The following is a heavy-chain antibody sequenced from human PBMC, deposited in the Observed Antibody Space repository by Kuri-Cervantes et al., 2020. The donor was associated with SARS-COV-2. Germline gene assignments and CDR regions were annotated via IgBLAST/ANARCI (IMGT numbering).Heavy chain of an antibody. CDR3: ARGLIGLVPAPVLGLGPFYSYFNMDV. CDR1: GGSFSAYQ. D-gene: IGHD2-2*01. V-gene: IGHV4-34*01. Sequence: GSLRLSCAVYGGSFSAYQWNWVRQAPGKGLEWIGEINHSGGTNYNSSLKSRVTISVDTSKNQISLKVASVTAADTAVYYCARGLIGLVPAPVLGLGPFYSYFNMDVWGQGTTVTVSS. J-gene: IGHJ6*02. CDR2: INHSGGT.